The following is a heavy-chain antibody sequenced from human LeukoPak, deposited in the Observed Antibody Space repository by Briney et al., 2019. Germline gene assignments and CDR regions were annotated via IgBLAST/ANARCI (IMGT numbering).Heavy chain of an antibody. D-gene: IGHD1-1*01. Sequence: PSETLSLTCTVSGGSISSYYWSWVRQPPGKGLEWIGYIYYSGSTNYNPSLKSRVTISVDTSKNQFSLKLSSVTAAGTAVYYCARSPDNPYVERLNYYFDYWGQGTLVTVSS. CDR3: ARSPDNPYVERLNYYFDY. CDR1: GGSISSYY. J-gene: IGHJ4*02. CDR2: IYYSGST. V-gene: IGHV4-59*08.